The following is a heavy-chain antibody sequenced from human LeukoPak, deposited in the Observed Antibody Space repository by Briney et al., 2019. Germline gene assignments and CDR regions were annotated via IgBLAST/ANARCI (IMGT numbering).Heavy chain of an antibody. CDR3: ARDGPYDLWGGYYRDY. CDR2: ISSISYI. Sequence: PGPCLTPSRAPSGFTVSIYSMNWVRHAPGGGLEWVSSISSISYIYYADSVKGRFTISRDNAKNSLYLQMNSLRAEDTAVYYCARDGPYDLWGGYYRDYWGQGTMVTVSS. CDR1: GFTVSIYS. D-gene: IGHD3-3*01. V-gene: IGHV3-21*01. J-gene: IGHJ4*02.